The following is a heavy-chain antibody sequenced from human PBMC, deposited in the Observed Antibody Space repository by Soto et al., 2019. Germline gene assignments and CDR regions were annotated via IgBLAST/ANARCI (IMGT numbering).Heavy chain of an antibody. Sequence: EVQLVESGGGLVQPGGSLRLSCAASGFTFGSYSMNWVRQAPGKGLEWVSYIRSSSRTIYYADSVQGRFTISRDNAKNSLYLQMNSLRAEDTAVYYCARDRFDYYDSSGYWRFDPWGQGTLVTVSS. J-gene: IGHJ5*02. CDR3: ARDRFDYYDSSGYWRFDP. CDR1: GFTFGSYS. V-gene: IGHV3-48*01. CDR2: IRSSSRTI. D-gene: IGHD3-22*01.